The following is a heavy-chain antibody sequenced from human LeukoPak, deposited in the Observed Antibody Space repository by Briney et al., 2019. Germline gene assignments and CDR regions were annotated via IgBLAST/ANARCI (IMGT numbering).Heavy chain of an antibody. V-gene: IGHV4-4*09. CDR2: INTSGST. J-gene: IGHJ4*02. D-gene: IGHD7-27*01. CDR1: GGSISSNY. Sequence: SETLSLTCTVSGGSISSNYWSWLRQPPGKGLEWIGYINTSGSTNYNPSLKSRVSISLDTSRNQFSLKLTSVTAADTAVYYCARRGNWGFFDYWGQGILVSVSS. CDR3: ARRGNWGFFDY.